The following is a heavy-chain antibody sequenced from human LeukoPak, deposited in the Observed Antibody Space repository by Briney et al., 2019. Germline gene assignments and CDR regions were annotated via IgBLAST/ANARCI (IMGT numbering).Heavy chain of an antibody. V-gene: IGHV1-69*02. D-gene: IGHD1-26*01. Sequence: SVKVSCKASGGTFSSYTIRWVRQAPGHGLEWMGRIIPMFGIANYAQTFQGRVTITADKSTSTAYMELSSLKSEDTAVYYCSCTTQTQDIDYWGQGTLVTVSS. J-gene: IGHJ4*02. CDR1: GGTFSSYT. CDR2: IIPMFGIA. CDR3: SCTTQTQDIDY.